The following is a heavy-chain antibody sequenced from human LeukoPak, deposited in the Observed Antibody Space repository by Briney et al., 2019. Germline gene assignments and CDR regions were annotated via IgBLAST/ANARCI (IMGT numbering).Heavy chain of an antibody. CDR1: GFTFKNYA. CDR2: IDSSGAYT. CDR3: ARILAEYFQH. Sequence: GGSLRLSCVASGFTFKNYAMSWVRQAPGKGLEWVSAIDSSGAYTYYADSVRGRFIISRDNSKNSMYLQMNSLRAEDTAIYYCARILAEYFQHGGQGTLVTVSS. V-gene: IGHV3-23*01. J-gene: IGHJ1*01.